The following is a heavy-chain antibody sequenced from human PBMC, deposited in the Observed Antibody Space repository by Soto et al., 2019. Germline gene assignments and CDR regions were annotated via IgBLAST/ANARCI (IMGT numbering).Heavy chain of an antibody. D-gene: IGHD2-8*01. CDR1: GGSVSNSNYY. J-gene: IGHJ4*02. CDR3: VSQRTSVLTQAYFDY. Sequence: TLSLTCTVSGGSVSNSNYYWGWIRQSPGKGLEWIGSVYYRGRSYSKSSVKSRVTISVDTSKNQFSLNLNSVAASDTAVYYCVSQRTSVLTQAYFDYWGPGALVTVSS. V-gene: IGHV4-39*01. CDR2: VYYRGRS.